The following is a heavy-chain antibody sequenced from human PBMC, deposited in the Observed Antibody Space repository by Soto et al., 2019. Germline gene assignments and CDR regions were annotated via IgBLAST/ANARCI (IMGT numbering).Heavy chain of an antibody. CDR1: GFIFSNAW. D-gene: IGHD1-1*01. CDR3: TKDLERREGAFDI. CDR2: IKSKTNGGTT. V-gene: IGHV3-15*01. Sequence: EVQLVESGGGLVKPGWSLRLSCAASGFIFSNAWMSWVRQAPGKGLEWVGRIKSKTNGGTTDYAAPVKGRFTISRDDSKNTLYLQMNSLKSEHTAVYYCTKDLERREGAFDIWGQGTMVTVSS. J-gene: IGHJ3*02.